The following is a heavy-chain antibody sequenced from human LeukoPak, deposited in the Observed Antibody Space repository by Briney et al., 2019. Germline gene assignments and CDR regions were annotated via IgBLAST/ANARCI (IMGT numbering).Heavy chain of an antibody. CDR2: IWYDGSNK. Sequence: GGSLRLSCAAPGFTFSSYGIHWVRQAPAKGLEWVAVIWYDGSNKFYADSVKGRFTISRDNSKNTLFLEMNSLRAEDTALYYCARDLGGFLDYWGQGTLVTVSS. CDR1: GFTFSSYG. J-gene: IGHJ4*02. CDR3: ARDLGGFLDY. V-gene: IGHV3-33*01. D-gene: IGHD2-15*01.